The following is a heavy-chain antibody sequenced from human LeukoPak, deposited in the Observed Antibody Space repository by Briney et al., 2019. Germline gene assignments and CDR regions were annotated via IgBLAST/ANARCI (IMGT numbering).Heavy chain of an antibody. CDR1: GDSVSSNSAT. J-gene: IGHJ4*02. V-gene: IGHV6-1*01. Sequence: KTSQTLSLTCAISGDSVSSNSATWNWIRQSPSRGLEWLGRAYYRSKWYNDYAVSVKSRITINPDTSKNQFSLQLNSVTPEDTAVYYCARDYCGGDCYSSGGFDYWGQGTLVTVSS. D-gene: IGHD2-21*02. CDR3: ARDYCGGDCYSSGGFDY. CDR2: AYYRSKWYN.